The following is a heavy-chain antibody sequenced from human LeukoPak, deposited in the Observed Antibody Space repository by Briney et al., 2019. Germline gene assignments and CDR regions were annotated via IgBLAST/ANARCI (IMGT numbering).Heavy chain of an antibody. CDR3: ARVTMARGVIRGYYFDY. CDR1: GGSISSSSYY. D-gene: IGHD3-10*01. J-gene: IGHJ4*02. CDR2: IYYSGST. V-gene: IGHV4-39*07. Sequence: SETLSLTCTVSGGSISSSSYYWGWIRQPPGKGLEWIGSIYYSGSTYYNPSLKSRVTISVDTSKNQFSLKLSSVTAADTAVYYCARVTMARGVIRGYYFDYWGQGTLVTVSS.